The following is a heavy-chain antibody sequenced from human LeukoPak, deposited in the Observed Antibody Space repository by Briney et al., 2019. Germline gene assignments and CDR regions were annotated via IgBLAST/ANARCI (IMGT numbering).Heavy chain of an antibody. Sequence: SQTLSLTCNVSGGSISSANMYWSWIRQPPGKGLEWIGYISYSGSTYYNASLKSRVTISFDTSNNRFSLKLTSMTAADTAIYFCARVDMATIFDYWGQGALVTVSS. CDR2: ISYSGST. CDR3: ARVDMATIFDY. V-gene: IGHV4-30-4*01. J-gene: IGHJ4*02. D-gene: IGHD5-24*01. CDR1: GGSISSANMY.